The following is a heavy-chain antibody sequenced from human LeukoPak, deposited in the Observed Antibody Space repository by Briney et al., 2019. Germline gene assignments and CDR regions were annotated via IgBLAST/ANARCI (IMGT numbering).Heavy chain of an antibody. CDR2: IYYSGST. D-gene: IGHD3-10*01. CDR1: GGSISSGGYY. CDR3: ASMSPLLLRAFDI. J-gene: IGHJ3*02. V-gene: IGHV4-31*03. Sequence: SETLSLTCTVSGGSISSGGYYGSWIRQHPGKGLEWIGYIYYSGSTYYNPSLKSRVTISVDTSKNQFSLKLSSVTAADTAVYYCASMSPLLLRAFDIWGQGTMVTVSS.